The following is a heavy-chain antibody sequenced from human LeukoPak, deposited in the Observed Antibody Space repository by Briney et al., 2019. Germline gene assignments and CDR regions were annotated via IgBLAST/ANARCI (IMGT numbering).Heavy chain of an antibody. CDR3: AALIAAAGHDAFDI. CDR1: GYTFTGYY. V-gene: IGHV1-2*02. Sequence: ASVKVSCKASGYTFTGYYMHWLRQAPGQGLEWMGWINPNSGGTNYAQKFQGRVIMTRDTSISPAYMELSTLRSGGTAVNYCAALIAAAGHDAFDIWGQGTMVTVSS. D-gene: IGHD6-13*01. J-gene: IGHJ3*02. CDR2: INPNSGGT.